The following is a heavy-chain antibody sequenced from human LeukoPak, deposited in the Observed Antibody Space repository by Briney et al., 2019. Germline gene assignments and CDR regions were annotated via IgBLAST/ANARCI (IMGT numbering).Heavy chain of an antibody. D-gene: IGHD6-19*01. CDR3: ARDAGSGWYTSYFDL. V-gene: IGHV4-59*01. CDR2: IYYSGST. CDR1: GGSISSYY. Sequence: PSETLSLTCTVSGGSISSYYWSWIRQPPGKGLEWIGYIYYSGSTNYNPSLKSRVTISVDTSKNQFSLKLSSVTAADTAVYYCARDAGSGWYTSYFDLWGQGILVTVSS. J-gene: IGHJ4*02.